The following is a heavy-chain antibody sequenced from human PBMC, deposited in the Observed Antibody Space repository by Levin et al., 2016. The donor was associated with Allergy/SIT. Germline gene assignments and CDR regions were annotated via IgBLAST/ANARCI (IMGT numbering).Heavy chain of an antibody. D-gene: IGHD3-10*01. J-gene: IGHJ6*02. Sequence: WVRQAPGQGLEWMGRIIPILGIANYAQKFQGRVTITADKSTSTAYMELSSLRSEDTAVYYCAIGVRGVIIAYYYYYGMDVWGQGTTVTVSS. V-gene: IGHV1-69*02. CDR3: AIGVRGVIIAYYYYYGMDV. CDR2: IIPILGIA.